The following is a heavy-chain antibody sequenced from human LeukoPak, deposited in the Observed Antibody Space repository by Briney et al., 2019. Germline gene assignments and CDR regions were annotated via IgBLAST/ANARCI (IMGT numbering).Heavy chain of an antibody. CDR1: GFTFSSYA. CDR3: AATYSGNWEFDY. CDR2: INWNGDNT. Sequence: GGSLRLSCGASGFTFSSYAMRWVRQAPGKGLEWVSGINWNGDNTGSADSVKGRFTISRDNAKNSLYLEMNSLRAEDTALYYCAATYSGNWEFDYWGQGTLVTVSS. J-gene: IGHJ4*02. D-gene: IGHD1-26*01. V-gene: IGHV3-20*04.